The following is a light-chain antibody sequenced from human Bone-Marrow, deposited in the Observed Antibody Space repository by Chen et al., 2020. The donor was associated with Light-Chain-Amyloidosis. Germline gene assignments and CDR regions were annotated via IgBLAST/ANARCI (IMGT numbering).Light chain of an antibody. CDR2: EVT. CDR1: SSDVGGDNH. Sequence: QSALTQPASVSGSPGQSITLSCTGTSSDVGGDNHFSWYQQLPDKAPKLMIYEVTNRPSWVPDRFSGSKFDNTASLTISGLQTEDEADYFCSSYTITNTLVFGSGTRVTVL. CDR3: SSYTITNTLV. J-gene: IGLJ1*01. V-gene: IGLV2-14*01.